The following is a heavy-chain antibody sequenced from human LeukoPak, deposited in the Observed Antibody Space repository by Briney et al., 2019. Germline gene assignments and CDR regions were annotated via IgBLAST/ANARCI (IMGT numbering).Heavy chain of an antibody. Sequence: SETLSLTCTVSGGSISSYYWSWIRQPPGKGLEWIGYIYYSGSTNYNPSLKSRVTISVDTSKNQFSLKLSSVTAADTAVYYCARGGRDHRLLYDYWGQGTLVTVSS. CDR2: IYYSGST. J-gene: IGHJ4*02. D-gene: IGHD2-2*02. CDR3: ARGGRDHRLLYDY. V-gene: IGHV4-59*01. CDR1: GGSISSYY.